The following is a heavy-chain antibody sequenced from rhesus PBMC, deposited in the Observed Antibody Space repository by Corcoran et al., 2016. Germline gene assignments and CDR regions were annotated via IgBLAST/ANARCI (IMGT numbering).Heavy chain of an antibody. D-gene: IGHD1-44*02. J-gene: IGHJ6*01. CDR3: ARAGAVIYGLDS. CDR1: GYSISSGYD. CDR2: IYGSSGSS. Sequence: QVQLQESGPGVVKPSETLSLTCAVSGYSISSGYDWSWIRQPPGTGLEWFGYIYGSSGSSNSNPSLKNRVTISIDASKNQFSLKLSSVTAADTAVYYCARAGAVIYGLDSWGQGVVVTVSS. V-gene: IGHV4-76*01.